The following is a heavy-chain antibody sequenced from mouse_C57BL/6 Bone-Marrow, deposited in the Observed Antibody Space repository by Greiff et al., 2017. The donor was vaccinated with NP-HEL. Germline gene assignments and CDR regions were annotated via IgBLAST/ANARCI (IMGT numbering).Heavy chain of an antibody. J-gene: IGHJ2*01. CDR2: IDPSDSYT. Sequence: QVQLQQPGAELVMPGASVKLSCKASGYTFTSYWMHWVKQRPGQGLEWIGEIDPSDSYTNYNQKFKGKSTLTVDQSSSTAYMQLSSLTSEDSAVYYCARSGPHRDFDYWGQGTTLTVSS. CDR1: GYTFTSYW. D-gene: IGHD3-2*02. V-gene: IGHV1-69*01. CDR3: ARSGPHRDFDY.